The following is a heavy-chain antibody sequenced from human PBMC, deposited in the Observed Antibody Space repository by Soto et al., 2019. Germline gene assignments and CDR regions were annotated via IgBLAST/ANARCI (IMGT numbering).Heavy chain of an antibody. Sequence: PGGSLRLSCAASGVTFSSYAMSWVRQAPGKGLEWVSAISGSGGSTYYADSVKGRFTISRDNSKNTLYLQMNSLRAEDTAVYYCAKLPGVATNIVYFDYWGQGTLVTVSS. D-gene: IGHD5-12*01. CDR1: GVTFSSYA. CDR2: ISGSGGST. J-gene: IGHJ4*02. V-gene: IGHV3-23*01. CDR3: AKLPGVATNIVYFDY.